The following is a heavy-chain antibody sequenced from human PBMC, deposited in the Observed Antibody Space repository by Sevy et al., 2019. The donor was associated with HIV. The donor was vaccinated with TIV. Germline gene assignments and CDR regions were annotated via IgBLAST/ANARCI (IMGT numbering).Heavy chain of an antibody. Sequence: GGSLRLSCAASGFTFSSYIMNWLRQAPGKGLEWVSSISTGSSYIYYADSVRGRFTISRDNAKNSLYLQMNTLRAEDTAVYYCARSYEWNGDSIATFDYWGQGTLVTVSS. CDR3: ARSYEWNGDSIATFDY. V-gene: IGHV3-21*01. CDR1: GFTFSSYI. CDR2: ISTGSSYI. J-gene: IGHJ4*02. D-gene: IGHD1-20*01.